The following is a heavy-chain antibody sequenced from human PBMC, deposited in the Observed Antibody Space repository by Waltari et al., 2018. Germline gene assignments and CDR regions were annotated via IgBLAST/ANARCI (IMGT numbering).Heavy chain of an antibody. D-gene: IGHD6-19*01. CDR3: ARGRKLDSSGWYYFDY. Sequence: QVQLVESGGGVVQPGRSLRLSCAASGFTFSSYGMHWVRQAPGKGLEWVAVIWYDGSNKYYADSVKGRFTISRDNSKNTLYLQMNSLRAEDTAVYYCARGRKLDSSGWYYFDYWGQGTLVTVSS. V-gene: IGHV3-33*01. J-gene: IGHJ4*02. CDR2: IWYDGSNK. CDR1: GFTFSSYG.